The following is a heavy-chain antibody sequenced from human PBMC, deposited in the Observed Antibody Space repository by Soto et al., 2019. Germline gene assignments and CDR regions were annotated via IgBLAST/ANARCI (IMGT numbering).Heavy chain of an antibody. J-gene: IGHJ4*02. V-gene: IGHV4-59*01. CDR1: GGATSSYY. CDR2: IYYSGST. CDR3: AATPRY. D-gene: IGHD2-15*01. Sequence: PSETLSLTCSVSGGATSSYYWSWIRQPPGKGLEWIGYIYYSGSTDYSPSLKSRVTMSIDTSQNQVSLKLTSVTTADTAVYYCAATPRYWGQGTVVSVSS.